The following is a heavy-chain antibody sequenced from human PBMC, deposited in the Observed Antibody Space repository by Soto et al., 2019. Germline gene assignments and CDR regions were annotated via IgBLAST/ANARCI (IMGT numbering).Heavy chain of an antibody. CDR3: ARELGYCSGGSCYNYMDV. Sequence: SETLSLTCAVYGGSFSGYYWSWIRQPPGKGLEWIGEINHSGSTNYNPSLKSRVTISVDTSKNQFSLKLSSVTAADTAVYYCARELGYCSGGSCYNYMDVWGKGTTVTVSS. CDR2: INHSGST. D-gene: IGHD2-15*01. J-gene: IGHJ6*03. CDR1: GGSFSGYY. V-gene: IGHV4-34*01.